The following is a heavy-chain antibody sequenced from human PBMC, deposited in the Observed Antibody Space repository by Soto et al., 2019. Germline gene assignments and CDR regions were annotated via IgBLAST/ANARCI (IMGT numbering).Heavy chain of an antibody. CDR3: ARARITIFGVGTHYYYYGMDV. CDR1: GGTFSSYA. V-gene: IGHV1-69*13. Sequence: SVKVSCKASGGTFSSYAISWVRQAPGQGLEWMGGIIPIFGTANYAQKFQGRVTITADESTSTAYMELSSLRSEDTAVYYCARARITIFGVGTHYYYYGMDVWGQGTTVTVSS. J-gene: IGHJ6*02. D-gene: IGHD3-3*01. CDR2: IIPIFGTA.